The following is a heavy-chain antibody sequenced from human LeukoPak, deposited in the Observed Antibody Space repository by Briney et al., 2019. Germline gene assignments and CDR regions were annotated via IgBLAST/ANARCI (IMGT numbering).Heavy chain of an antibody. CDR1: GGSISSTGFY. D-gene: IGHD2-15*01. J-gene: IGHJ4*02. Sequence: SETLSLTCTVSGGSISSTGFYWAWIRQPPGKGLEWIGTISYSGSTYYNPSLKGRVTISVDTSKNQFSLKLSSVTAADTAVYYCARAGAGRDYWGQGTLVTVSS. CDR2: ISYSGST. CDR3: ARAGAGRDY. V-gene: IGHV4-39*07.